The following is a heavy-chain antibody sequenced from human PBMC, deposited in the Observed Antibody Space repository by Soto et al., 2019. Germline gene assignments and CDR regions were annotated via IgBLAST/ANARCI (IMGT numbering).Heavy chain of an antibody. Sequence: LRLSCAASAFTVSNNYTTWIRQSPGKGLEWIGYIHYSGSILYNPSLKSRVTISVDTSKNQFSLHLTSVTAADTAVYFRAREDDGGDSLDVWGQGTTVTVSS. CDR1: AFTVSNNY. D-gene: IGHD2-21*02. CDR2: IHYSGSI. J-gene: IGHJ6*02. CDR3: AREDDGGDSLDV. V-gene: IGHV4-30-4*08.